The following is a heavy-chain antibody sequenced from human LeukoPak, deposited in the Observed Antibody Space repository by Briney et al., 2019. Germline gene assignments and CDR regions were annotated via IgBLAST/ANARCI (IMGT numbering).Heavy chain of an antibody. D-gene: IGHD3-22*01. CDR3: ARGRDYYDSSGNFDY. CDR2: ISSSSSYI. CDR1: GFTLSSYS. V-gene: IGHV3-21*01. J-gene: IGHJ4*02. Sequence: GGSLRLSCAASGFTLSSYSMNWVRQAPGKGLEWVSSISSSSSYIYYADSVKGRFTISRDNAKNSLYLQMNSLRAEDTAVYYCARGRDYYDSSGNFDYWGQGTLVTVSS.